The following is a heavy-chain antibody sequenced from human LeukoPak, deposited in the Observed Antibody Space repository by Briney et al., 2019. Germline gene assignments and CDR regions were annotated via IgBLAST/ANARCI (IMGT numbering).Heavy chain of an antibody. D-gene: IGHD3-16*01. J-gene: IGHJ3*02. CDR2: ISGGGSNI. V-gene: IGHV3-48*03. CDR1: GFTFSSCE. CDR3: AREWGNAGDPGAFDI. Sequence: GGSLRLSCAASGFTFSSCEMNWVRQAPGKGLEWVSYISGGGSNIYYADSVKGRFTISRDNAKNSLYLQMNSLRAEDTAVYYCAREWGNAGDPGAFDIWGQGTMVTVSS.